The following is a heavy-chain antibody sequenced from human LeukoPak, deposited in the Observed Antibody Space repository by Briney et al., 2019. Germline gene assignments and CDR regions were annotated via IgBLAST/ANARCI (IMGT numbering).Heavy chain of an antibody. Sequence: ASVKVSCKASGYTFTGYYMHWVRQAPGQGLEWMGWINPNSGGTNYAQKFQGGVTMTRDTSISTAYMELSRLRSDDTAVYYCARESYYDSSGYPDYWGQGTLVTVSS. D-gene: IGHD3-22*01. CDR1: GYTFTGYY. CDR3: ARESYYDSSGYPDY. J-gene: IGHJ4*02. V-gene: IGHV1-2*02. CDR2: INPNSGGT.